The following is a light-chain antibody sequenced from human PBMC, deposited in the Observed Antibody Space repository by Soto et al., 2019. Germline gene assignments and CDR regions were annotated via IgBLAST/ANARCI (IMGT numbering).Light chain of an antibody. J-gene: IGKJ2*01. CDR3: QQSYSSPNT. V-gene: IGKV1-39*01. CDR2: AAS. Sequence: DIQMTQSPSSLSASVGDRVTISCRASQSISTYLNGYRQKPGKAPELLIYAASSLQSGVPSRFSGSGSGTDFTLTISNLQPEDFSSYYCQQSYSSPNTFGQGTKLDIK. CDR1: QSISTY.